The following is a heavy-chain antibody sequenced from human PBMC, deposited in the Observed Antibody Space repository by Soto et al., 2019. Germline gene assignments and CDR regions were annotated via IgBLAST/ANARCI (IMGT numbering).Heavy chain of an antibody. J-gene: IGHJ3*02. D-gene: IGHD2-21*01. Sequence: GGSVKVFEEASGDTFTDFFIHSVRQAPGQGLEWIGWINPYSGGADLSQKVQGRVTMTRDTTISTAYMEVSSLRSDDTAVFYCARLMNYPDPGDSSHSGFDMWGHGTMVTVS. V-gene: IGHV1-2*02. CDR2: INPYSGGA. CDR1: GDTFTDFF. CDR3: ARLMNYPDPGDSSHSGFDM.